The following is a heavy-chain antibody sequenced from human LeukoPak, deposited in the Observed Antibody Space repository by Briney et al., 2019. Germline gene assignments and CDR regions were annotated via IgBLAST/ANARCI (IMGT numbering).Heavy chain of an antibody. CDR2: ISGSGGSI. V-gene: IGHV3-23*01. Sequence: GSLRLSCAASGFTFSSYAMSWVRQAPGKGLGWVSVISGSGGSIYYADSVKGRFTISRDNSKNTLYLQMNSLRAEDTAVYYCAKADIGSSGYFTKPNFDYWGQGTLVTVSS. CDR1: GFTFSSYA. CDR3: AKADIGSSGYFTKPNFDY. D-gene: IGHD3-22*01. J-gene: IGHJ4*02.